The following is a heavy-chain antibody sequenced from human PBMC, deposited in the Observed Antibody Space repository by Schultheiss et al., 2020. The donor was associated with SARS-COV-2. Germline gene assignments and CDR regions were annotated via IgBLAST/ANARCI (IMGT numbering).Heavy chain of an antibody. V-gene: IGHV1-69*13. CDR1: GGTFSSYA. CDR3: ARVRSYDSSYYGMDV. CDR2: IIPIFGTA. D-gene: IGHD3-3*01. Sequence: SVKVSCKASGGTFSSYAISWVRQAPGQGLEWMGGIIPIFGTANYAQKFQGRVTITADESTSTAYMELSSLRSDDTAVYYCARVRSYDSSYYGMDVWGQGTTVTVSS. J-gene: IGHJ6*02.